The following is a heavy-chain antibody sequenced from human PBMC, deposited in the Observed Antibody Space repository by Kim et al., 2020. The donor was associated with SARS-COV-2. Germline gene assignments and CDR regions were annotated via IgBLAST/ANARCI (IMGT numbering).Heavy chain of an antibody. CDR3: ARSITMVRGVIIYFDY. V-gene: IGHV1-2*06. J-gene: IGHJ4*02. CDR2: INPNSGGT. CDR1: GYTFTGYY. D-gene: IGHD3-10*01. Sequence: ASVKVSCKASGYTFTGYYMHWVRQAPGQGLEWMGRINPNSGGTNYAQKFQGRVTMTRDTSISTAYMELSRLRSDDTAVYYCARSITMVRGVIIYFDYWGQGTLVTVSS.